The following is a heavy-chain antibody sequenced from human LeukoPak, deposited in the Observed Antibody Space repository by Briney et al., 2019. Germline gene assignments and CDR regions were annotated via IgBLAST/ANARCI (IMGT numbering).Heavy chain of an antibody. CDR3: ARSTGGYYNYYYYMDV. J-gene: IGHJ6*03. V-gene: IGHV4-34*01. D-gene: IGHD2-15*01. CDR1: GGSFSGYY. CDR2: INHSGST. Sequence: SETLSLTCAVYGGSFSGYYWSWIRQPPGKGLEWIGEINHSGSTNYNPSLKSRVTISVDTSKNQFSLKLSSVTAADTAVYYCARSTGGYYNYYYYMDVWGKGTTVTVSS.